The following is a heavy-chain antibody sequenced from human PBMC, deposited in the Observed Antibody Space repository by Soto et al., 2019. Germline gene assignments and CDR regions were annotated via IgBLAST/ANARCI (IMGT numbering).Heavy chain of an antibody. V-gene: IGHV1-2*02. CDR3: VRRRSGKIFVLY. D-gene: IGHD1-26*01. J-gene: IGHJ4*01. CDR2: IGPESGAI. Sequence: ASVKVSCKASGYAFTGHYIHWVRQAPAQGPEWMGVIGPESGAIRDAQRFQGRVTMSRVLSIITVYKEFNNLSRDVTAGYYFVRRRSGKIFVLYWDQGAPVATSS. CDR1: GYAFTGHY.